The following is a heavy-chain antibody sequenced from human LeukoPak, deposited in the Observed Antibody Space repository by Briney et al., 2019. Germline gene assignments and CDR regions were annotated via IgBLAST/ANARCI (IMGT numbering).Heavy chain of an antibody. V-gene: IGHV3-23*01. CDR1: GFTFNTYA. CDR3: AKTTVGYSSGRYPGWPADC. Sequence: GGSLRLSCAASGFTFNTYAIYWVRQAPGKGLEWVSGICGSGGCTYFADSVKGRFTISRDNSKNTVYLQMNSLTADDTAVYYCAKTTVGYSSGRYPGWPADCWGQGTLVTVSP. J-gene: IGHJ4*02. D-gene: IGHD6-19*01. CDR2: ICGSGGCT.